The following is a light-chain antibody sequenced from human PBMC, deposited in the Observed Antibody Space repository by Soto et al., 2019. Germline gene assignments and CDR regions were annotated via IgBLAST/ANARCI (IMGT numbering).Light chain of an antibody. CDR3: CSYAGSSWV. CDR1: SSDVGGYNY. Sequence: QSALTQPRSVSGSPGQSVTISCTGTSSDVGGYNYVSWYQQHPGKAPKLMIYDVSKRPSGVPDRFSGSKSGNTASLTISGLQAEDKADYYCCSYAGSSWVFGGGTKVTVL. V-gene: IGLV2-11*01. J-gene: IGLJ3*02. CDR2: DVS.